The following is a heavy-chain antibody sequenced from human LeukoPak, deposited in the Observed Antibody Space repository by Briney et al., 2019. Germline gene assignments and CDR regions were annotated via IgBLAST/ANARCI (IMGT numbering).Heavy chain of an antibody. D-gene: IGHD3-22*01. CDR3: ASCYYDSSGYYYFDY. Sequence: ASVKVSCKASGYTFSGHYMHWVRQAPGQGLEWMGWIKPSSGATNYAQKFRGRVTMTRDASNRTSYMELSRLRSDDTALYYCASCYYDSSGYYYFDYWGQGTLVTVSS. J-gene: IGHJ4*02. CDR2: IKPSSGAT. V-gene: IGHV1-2*02. CDR1: GYTFSGHY.